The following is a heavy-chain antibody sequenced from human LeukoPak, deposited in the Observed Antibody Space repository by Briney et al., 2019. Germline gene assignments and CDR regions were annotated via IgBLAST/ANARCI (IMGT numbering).Heavy chain of an antibody. J-gene: IGHJ4*02. Sequence: SETLSLTCTVSGGSVSSGSYYWSWIRQPPGKGLAWIGYIYYSGSTNYNPSLKSRVTISVDTSKNQFSLKLSSVTAADTAVYYCARDSYYDSSGVDHWGQGTLVTVSS. V-gene: IGHV4-61*01. D-gene: IGHD3-22*01. CDR1: GGSVSSGSYY. CDR3: ARDSYYDSSGVDH. CDR2: IYYSGST.